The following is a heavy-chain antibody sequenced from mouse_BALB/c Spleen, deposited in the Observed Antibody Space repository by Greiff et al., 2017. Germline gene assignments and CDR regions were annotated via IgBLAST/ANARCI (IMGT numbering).Heavy chain of an antibody. CDR2: IWSGGST. D-gene: IGHD2-4*01. CDR1: GFTLTSYG. Sequence: QVQLQQPGPGLVQPSQSLSFTCTVSGFTLTSYGVYWVRQSPGKGLEWLGVIWSGGSTDNNAAFISRLSISKDNSKCQVFFKMNSLQADDTAIYYSAGNCRSTMITTEDYYAMDYWGQGTAVTVAS. CDR3: AGNCRSTMITTEDYYAMDY. J-gene: IGHJ4*01. V-gene: IGHV2-4*02.